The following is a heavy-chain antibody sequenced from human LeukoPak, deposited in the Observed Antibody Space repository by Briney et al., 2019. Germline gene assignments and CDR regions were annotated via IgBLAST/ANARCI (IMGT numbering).Heavy chain of an antibody. CDR3: ARLGWRFDY. Sequence: SETLSLTCAVSGGSFSGYYWSWIRHPPGKGLEWIGEINHSGSTNYIPSLKSRVTISVDTSKNQFSLKLSSVTAADSAVYYCARLGWRFDYWGQGTLVTVSS. J-gene: IGHJ4*02. CDR1: GGSFSGYY. V-gene: IGHV4-34*01. D-gene: IGHD2-15*01. CDR2: INHSGST.